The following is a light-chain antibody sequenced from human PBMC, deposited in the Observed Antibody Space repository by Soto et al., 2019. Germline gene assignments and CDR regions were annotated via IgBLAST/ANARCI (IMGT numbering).Light chain of an antibody. Sequence: QSVLPQPRSVSGSPGQSVTISCTGTSSDVGGYNYVSWYQQHPGKAPKLMIYDVSKRPSGVPDRFSGSKSGNTASLTISGLQAEDEAEYYCCSYAGTYTFLFGTGTKVTAL. J-gene: IGLJ1*01. CDR2: DVS. CDR1: SSDVGGYNY. CDR3: CSYAGTYTFL. V-gene: IGLV2-11*01.